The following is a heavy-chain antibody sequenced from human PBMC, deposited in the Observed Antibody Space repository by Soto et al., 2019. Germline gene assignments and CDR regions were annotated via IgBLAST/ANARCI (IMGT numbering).Heavy chain of an antibody. V-gene: IGHV3-21*01. CDR2: ISMGIDYI. CDR1: GFSFSDYT. Sequence: EVHLVESGGGLVKPGGSLRLTCAGSGFSFSDYTMNWVRQAPGKGLEWVSSISMGIDYIFYADSVKGRFTISRDNARNPLYLQRSSLRAEDTAVYYCAKDSGCVNNACAYYPWGQGTLVSVS. J-gene: IGHJ5*02. CDR3: AKDSGCVNNACAYYP. D-gene: IGHD2-8*01.